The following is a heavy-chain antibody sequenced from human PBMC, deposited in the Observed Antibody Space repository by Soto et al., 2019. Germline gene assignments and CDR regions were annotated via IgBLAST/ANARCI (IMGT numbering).Heavy chain of an antibody. Sequence: QVQLVESGGGMVQPGRSLRLSCAASGFTFSSYGMHWVRQAAGKGLEWVAVIWFDGTNKYYADSVKGRFSISRDNSKNTLFLQMNSLRAEDTAVYYCAKDRRDYYGSGGADYFQHWGQGTLVTVTS. D-gene: IGHD3-10*01. J-gene: IGHJ1*01. CDR2: IWFDGTNK. CDR1: GFTFSSYG. V-gene: IGHV3-33*06. CDR3: AKDRRDYYGSGGADYFQH.